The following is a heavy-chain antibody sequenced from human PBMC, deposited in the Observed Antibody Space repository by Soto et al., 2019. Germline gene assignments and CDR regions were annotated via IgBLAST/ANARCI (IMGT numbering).Heavy chain of an antibody. J-gene: IGHJ6*02. Sequence: ASVKVSCKASGYTFTSYYIHWVRQAPGQGLEWMGIINPSGGSTSYAQKFQGRVTITRDTSTSTVYMELSSLRSEDTAVYYCARDPSYYGMDVWGQGTTVPVSS. CDR2: INPSGGST. CDR1: GYTFTSYY. CDR3: ARDPSYYGMDV. V-gene: IGHV1-46*01.